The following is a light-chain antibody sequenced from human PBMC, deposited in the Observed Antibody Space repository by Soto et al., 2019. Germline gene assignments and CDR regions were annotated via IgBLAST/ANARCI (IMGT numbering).Light chain of an antibody. V-gene: IGKV3-20*01. Sequence: EVVLTQSPDTLSLSPGERATLSCRASQSFVSDYLAWYQQKPGQPPRLLIYGASSRATGIPDRFSGSGVGSDFPVTMGRRKPEDFTLYYWPQKGSSPKTFGQGTKVDIK. CDR1: QSFVSDY. J-gene: IGKJ1*01. CDR3: PQKGSSPKT. CDR2: GAS.